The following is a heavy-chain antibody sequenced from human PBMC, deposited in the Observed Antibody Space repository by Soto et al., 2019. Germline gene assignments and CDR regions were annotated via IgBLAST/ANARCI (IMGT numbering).Heavy chain of an antibody. J-gene: IGHJ4*02. D-gene: IGHD6-19*01. V-gene: IGHV1-69*12. Sequence: QVQLVQSGAEVKKPGSSVKVSCKASGGTFNSYVFNWVRQAPGQGLEWMGGIISIFGTPNYGQKFQGRVTITADESTSTGFMELSSLTSEDTAIYCCARDLGSGSDPGDYWGQGTLVTVSS. CDR3: ARDLGSGSDPGDY. CDR2: IISIFGTP. CDR1: GGTFNSYV.